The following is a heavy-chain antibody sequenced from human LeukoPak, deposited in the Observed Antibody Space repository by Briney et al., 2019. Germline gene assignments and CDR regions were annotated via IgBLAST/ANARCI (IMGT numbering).Heavy chain of an antibody. CDR1: GGSVSSGGNY. CDR3: ARAPLWSGYYLYYYYGMDV. Sequence: SETLSLTCTVSGGSVSSGGNYWSWIRQHPGKGLEWIGYIYYSGSTYYNPSLKSRVTISVDTSKNQFSLKLSSVTAADTAVYYCARAPLWSGYYLYYYYGMDVWGQGTTVTVSS. CDR2: IYYSGST. J-gene: IGHJ6*02. D-gene: IGHD3-3*01. V-gene: IGHV4-31*03.